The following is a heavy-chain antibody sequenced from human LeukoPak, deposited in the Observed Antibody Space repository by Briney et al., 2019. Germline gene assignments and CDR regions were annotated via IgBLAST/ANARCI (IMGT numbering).Heavy chain of an antibody. J-gene: IGHJ4*02. CDR3: ARGAFGDSSGYWTN. CDR2: ISYDGSNK. CDR1: GFTFSSYA. V-gene: IGHV3-30-3*01. Sequence: PGGSLRLSCAASGFTFSSYAMHWVRQAPGKGLEWVAVISYDGSNKYYADSVKGRFTISRDNSKNTLYLQMNSLRAEDTAVYYCARGAFGDSSGYWTNWGQGTLVTVSS. D-gene: IGHD3-22*01.